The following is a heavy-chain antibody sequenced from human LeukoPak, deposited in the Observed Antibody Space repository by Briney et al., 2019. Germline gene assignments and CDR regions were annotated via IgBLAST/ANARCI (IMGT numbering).Heavy chain of an antibody. Sequence: ASVKVSCKASGYTFTGYYMHWVRQAPGQGLEWMGWINPNSGGTNYAQKFQGRVTMTRDTSISTAYMELSRLRSDDTAVYYCARDSPDYDFWNKGWFDPWGQGTLVTVSS. V-gene: IGHV1-2*02. CDR3: ARDSPDYDFWNKGWFDP. CDR2: INPNSGGT. D-gene: IGHD3-3*01. CDR1: GYTFTGYY. J-gene: IGHJ5*02.